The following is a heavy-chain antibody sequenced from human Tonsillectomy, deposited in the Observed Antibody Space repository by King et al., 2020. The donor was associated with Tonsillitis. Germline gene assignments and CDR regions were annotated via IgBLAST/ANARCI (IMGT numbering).Heavy chain of an antibody. D-gene: IGHD3-3*01. CDR2: IDYSGST. Sequence: VQLQESGPGLVKPSETLSLTCIVSGGSISLYYWSWIRKSPGKGLEWIGYIDYSGSTNYNPSLKKRVTISVDTSKNQFSLKVSSVTAADTAVYYCARDFGDFWSGNWFDPWGQGTLVTVSS. J-gene: IGHJ5*02. CDR1: GGSISLYY. V-gene: IGHV4-59*01. CDR3: ARDFGDFWSGNWFDP.